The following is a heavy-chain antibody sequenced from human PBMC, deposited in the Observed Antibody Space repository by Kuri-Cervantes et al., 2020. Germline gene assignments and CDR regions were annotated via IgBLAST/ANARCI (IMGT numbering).Heavy chain of an antibody. CDR3: TTSLEGYYFDY. CDR2: ISYDGSNK. CDR1: GFTFSSYA. Sequence: GESLKISCAASGFTFSSYAMHWVRQAPGKGLEWVAVISYDGSNKYYADSVKGRFTISRDNSKNTLYLQMNSLKTEDTAVYYCTTSLEGYYFDYWGLGTLVTVSS. J-gene: IGHJ4*02. V-gene: IGHV3-30-3*01. D-gene: IGHD1-1*01.